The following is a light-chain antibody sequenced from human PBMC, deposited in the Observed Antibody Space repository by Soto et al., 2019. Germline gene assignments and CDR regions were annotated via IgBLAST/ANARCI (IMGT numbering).Light chain of an antibody. V-gene: IGKV1-39*01. Sequence: IQLTQSPSSLSASVGDRVTITCRTSQRIISYLNWYQHKPGNAPKILIHSASTLESGVPSRFSGGGSGTEFNFTISSLQREDSATYYCQESYTTPLTFGGGTKVDIK. J-gene: IGKJ4*01. CDR2: SAS. CDR1: QRIISY. CDR3: QESYTTPLT.